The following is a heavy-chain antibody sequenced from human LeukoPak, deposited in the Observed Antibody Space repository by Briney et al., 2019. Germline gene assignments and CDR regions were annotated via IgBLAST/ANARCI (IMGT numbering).Heavy chain of an antibody. V-gene: IGHV3-30-3*01. CDR1: GFTFSSYA. Sequence: GGSLRLSCAASGFTFSSYAMHWVRQAPGKGLEWVAVISYDGSNKYYADSVKGRFTISRDNSKNTLYLQMNSLRAEDTAVYYCARGREGFDPWGQGTLVTVSS. J-gene: IGHJ5*02. CDR3: ARGREGFDP. CDR2: ISYDGSNK.